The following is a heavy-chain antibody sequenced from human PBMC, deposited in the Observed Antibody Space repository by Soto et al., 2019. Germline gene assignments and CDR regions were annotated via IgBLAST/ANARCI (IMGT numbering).Heavy chain of an antibody. CDR1: GYTFTNYD. CDR3: ARGGSYFIEAFDI. Sequence: XSVKVSCKTSGYTFTNYDIDLVRQATGQGLEWMGWINPKSGNTGYSQKFQVRVTMTRNTSISKAYMELSSLRSEDTAVYYCARGGSYFIEAFDIWAQGTMVTVSS. D-gene: IGHD1-26*01. V-gene: IGHV1-8*01. J-gene: IGHJ3*02. CDR2: INPKSGNT.